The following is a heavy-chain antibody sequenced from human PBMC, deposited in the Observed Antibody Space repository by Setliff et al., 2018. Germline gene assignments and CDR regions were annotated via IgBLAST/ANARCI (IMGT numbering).Heavy chain of an antibody. CDR2: IRSKAYGGTT. D-gene: IGHD2-15*01. CDR1: GFTFGDYA. J-gene: IGHJ6*02. V-gene: IGHV3-49*04. CDR3: TRGVAPDYYYYGMDV. Sequence: LRLSCTASGFTFGDYAMSWVRQAPGKGLEWVGFIRSKAYGGTTEYAASVKGRFTISRDDSKSIAYLQMNSLKTEDTAVYYCTRGVAPDYYYYGMDVWGQGTTVTSP.